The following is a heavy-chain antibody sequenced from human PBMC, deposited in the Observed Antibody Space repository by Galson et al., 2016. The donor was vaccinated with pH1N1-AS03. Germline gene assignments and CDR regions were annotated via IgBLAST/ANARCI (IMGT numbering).Heavy chain of an antibody. CDR3: VRRSPWGTVGTYCFDY. CDR1: GFPFSTYA. D-gene: IGHD4-23*01. V-gene: IGHV3-23*01. Sequence: SLRLSCAASGFPFSTYAMSWVRQAQGMGLEWVSSISASGGDTYYADSVKGRCTISRDNSRNTVSLQINSLRDEDTAVYYCVRRSPWGTVGTYCFDYWGQGTLVTVSS. CDR2: ISASGGDT. J-gene: IGHJ4*02.